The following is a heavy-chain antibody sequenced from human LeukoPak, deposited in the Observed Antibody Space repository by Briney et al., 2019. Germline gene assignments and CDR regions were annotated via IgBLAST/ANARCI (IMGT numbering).Heavy chain of an antibody. Sequence: PSETLSLTCTVSGGSISSYYWSWIRQPPEKGLEWIGYIYYSGSTNYNPSLKSRVTISVDTSKNQFSLKLSSVTAADTAVYYCARDGRGIDYWGQGTLVTVSS. CDR3: ARDGRGIDY. CDR1: GGSISSYY. V-gene: IGHV4-59*01. D-gene: IGHD3-10*01. CDR2: IYYSGST. J-gene: IGHJ4*02.